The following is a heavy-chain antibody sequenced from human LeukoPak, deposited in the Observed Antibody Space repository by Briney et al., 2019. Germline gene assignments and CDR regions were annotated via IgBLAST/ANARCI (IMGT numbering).Heavy chain of an antibody. CDR3: TREYGVSMDV. J-gene: IGHJ6*02. D-gene: IGHD2-8*01. CDR1: GFTLSSYA. V-gene: IGHV3-30-3*01. Sequence: GGSLRLSCAASGFTLSSYAMHWVRQAPGKGLEWVAVISYDGSNKYYADSVKGRFTISRDNSKNTLYLQMNSLRAEDTAVYYCTREYGVSMDVWGQGTTVTVSS. CDR2: ISYDGSNK.